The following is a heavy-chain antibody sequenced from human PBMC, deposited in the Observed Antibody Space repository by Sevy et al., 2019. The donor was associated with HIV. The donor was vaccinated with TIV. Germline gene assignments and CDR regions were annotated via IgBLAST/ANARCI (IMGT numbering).Heavy chain of an antibody. CDR3: AKGDYDFWSGYYYFDY. D-gene: IGHD3-3*01. J-gene: IGHJ4*02. CDR2: IGGSGGST. Sequence: GGSLRLSCAASGFTFSSYAMSWVRQAPGKGLEWVSGIGGSGGSTYYADSVKGRFTISRDSSKNTLYLQMNSLRAEDTAAYYCAKGDYDFWSGYYYFDYWGQGTLVTVSS. V-gene: IGHV3-23*01. CDR1: GFTFSSYA.